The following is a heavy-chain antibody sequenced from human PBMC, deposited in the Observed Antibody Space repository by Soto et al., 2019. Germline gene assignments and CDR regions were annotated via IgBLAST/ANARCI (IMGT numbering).Heavy chain of an antibody. CDR3: ARGRYFDGGDYWVANLAFDY. Sequence: EVQLLESGGGLLQPGGSLRLSCAASGFTFNNYVMNWVRQAPGKGLEWVSSISRSGSGSPYYSDSVKGRFTISRDNSKTSHSQQMNNLRAEATAVYFCARGRYFDGGDYWVANLAFDYWGQGTLVTVSS. CDR1: GFTFNNYV. V-gene: IGHV3-23*01. D-gene: IGHD3-22*01. J-gene: IGHJ4*02. CDR2: ISRSGSGSP.